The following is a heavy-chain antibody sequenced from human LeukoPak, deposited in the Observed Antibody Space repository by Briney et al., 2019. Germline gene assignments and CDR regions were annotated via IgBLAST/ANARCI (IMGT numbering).Heavy chain of an antibody. CDR2: ISGDGVST. J-gene: IGHJ4*02. Sequence: PGGSVRLSCVASGLLIADFAMHWVRQAPGKGLEWVSIISGDGVSTFYADSVKGRFSISRDNSKNSLYLEMNSLRTEDAAMYYCAKESGKFDYWGQGTLVAVSS. V-gene: IGHV3-43*02. CDR3: AKESGKFDY. CDR1: GLLIADFA.